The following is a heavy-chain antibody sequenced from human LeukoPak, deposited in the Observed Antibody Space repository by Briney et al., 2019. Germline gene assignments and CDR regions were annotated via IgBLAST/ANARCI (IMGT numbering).Heavy chain of an antibody. CDR3: TTVYRVRDLHDH. Sequence: GGSLRLSCAASGFTFTNAWMSWVRQAQGKGLEWVGRIKSKTDGGTTDYATPVKGRFNISRDDSKNTLYLQMNSLKTEDTAVYHCTTVYRVRDLHDHWGQGTLVTVSS. V-gene: IGHV3-15*01. J-gene: IGHJ4*02. CDR1: GFTFTNAW. CDR2: IKSKTDGGTT. D-gene: IGHD3-16*02.